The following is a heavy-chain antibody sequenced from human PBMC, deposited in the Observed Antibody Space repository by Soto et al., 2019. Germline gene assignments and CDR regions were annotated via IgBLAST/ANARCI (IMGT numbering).Heavy chain of an antibody. V-gene: IGHV4-59*12. CDR2: IYYSGST. Sequence: SETLSLTCTVSGGSISSYYWSWIRQPPGKGLEWIGYIYYSGSTNYNPSLKSRVTISVDTSKNQFSLKLSSVTAADTAVYYCARVNVEQLVIHWFDPWGQGTLVTVSS. D-gene: IGHD6-6*01. CDR1: GGSISSYY. J-gene: IGHJ5*02. CDR3: ARVNVEQLVIHWFDP.